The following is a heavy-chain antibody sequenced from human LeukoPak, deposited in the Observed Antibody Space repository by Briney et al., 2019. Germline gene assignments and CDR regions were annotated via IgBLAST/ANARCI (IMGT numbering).Heavy chain of an antibody. CDR1: GYTFPSYW. Sequence: GESLKISCKGSGYTFPSYWIGWVRQMPGKGLEWMGIIYPGDSDTRYSPSLQGQVTISVDTSIGTAYLQWSSLKASDTAIYYCARQNDFRLDYWGQGTLVTVSS. CDR3: ARQNDFRLDY. V-gene: IGHV5-51*01. CDR2: IYPGDSDT. J-gene: IGHJ4*02. D-gene: IGHD3-3*01.